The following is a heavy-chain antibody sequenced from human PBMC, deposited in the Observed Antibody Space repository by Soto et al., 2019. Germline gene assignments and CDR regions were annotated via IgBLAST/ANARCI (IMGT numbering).Heavy chain of an antibody. J-gene: IGHJ4*02. D-gene: IGHD4-17*01. V-gene: IGHV3-66*01. CDR2: MYSGGGT. CDR3: ARTVIRYYIDY. CDR1: GFAVNNNH. Sequence: GGSLRLSCAASGFAVNNNHMGWVRQAPGKGLEWVSFMYSGGGTYYTDSVKGRFTISRDNSANTLCLEMNSLRDEDTAVYYCARTVIRYYIDYWGQGALVTVSS.